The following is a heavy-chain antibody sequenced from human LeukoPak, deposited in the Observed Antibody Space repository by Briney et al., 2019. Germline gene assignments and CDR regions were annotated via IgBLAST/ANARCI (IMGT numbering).Heavy chain of an antibody. V-gene: IGHV1-69*13. D-gene: IGHD3-22*01. Sequence: SVKVSCKASGGTFSSYAISWVRQAPGQGLEWMGGIIPIFGTANYTQKFQGRVTITADESTSTAYMELSSLRSEDTAVYYCARQNYYDSSGYSTSLGNNYFDYWGQGTLVTVSS. J-gene: IGHJ4*02. CDR2: IIPIFGTA. CDR3: ARQNYYDSSGYSTSLGNNYFDY. CDR1: GGTFSSYA.